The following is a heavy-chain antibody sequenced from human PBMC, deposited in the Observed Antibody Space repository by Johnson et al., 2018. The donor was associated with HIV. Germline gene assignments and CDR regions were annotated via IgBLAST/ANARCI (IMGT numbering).Heavy chain of an antibody. D-gene: IGHD1-14*01. CDR3: ARSRQVGTPDAFDI. J-gene: IGHJ3*02. V-gene: IGHV3-66*01. CDR2: IYSGDST. Sequence: VQLVESGGGVVQPGRSLRLSCAASGFTFSSYAMSWVRQAPGKGLEWVSVIYSGDSTYYADSVKGRFIISRDNSKHTLYLQMNSLRADDTAVYYCARSRQVGTPDAFDIWGQGTMVTVSS. CDR1: GFTFSSYA.